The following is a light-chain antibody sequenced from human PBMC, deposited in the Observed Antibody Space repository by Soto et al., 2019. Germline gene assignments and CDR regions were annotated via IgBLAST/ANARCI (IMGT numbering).Light chain of an antibody. J-gene: IGLJ3*02. CDR2: EVS. V-gene: IGLV2-14*01. Sequence: QSALTQPASVSGSPGQSITISCTGTSSDVGGYNYVSWYQQHPGKAPKLMIDEVSNRPSGVSDRFSGSRSGNTASLTISGLQAEDESDYYCSSYTSSSTWVFGGGTKLTVL. CDR3: SSYTSSSTWV. CDR1: SSDVGGYNY.